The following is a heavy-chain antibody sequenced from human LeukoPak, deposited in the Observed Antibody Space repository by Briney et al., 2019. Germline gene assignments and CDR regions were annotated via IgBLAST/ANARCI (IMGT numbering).Heavy chain of an antibody. CDR2: ISSSSSYI. V-gene: IGHV3-21*01. CDR1: VFTFSSYS. J-gene: IGHJ4*02. D-gene: IGHD3-22*01. Sequence: GGSLRLSCAASVFTFSSYSMNSVRQAPGRGVEWVSSISSSSSYIYYADSVKGRFTIYRDNAKNSLYLQMNSLRAEDTAVYYCARGMGITMIDYWGEGTLVTVPS. CDR3: ARGMGITMIDY.